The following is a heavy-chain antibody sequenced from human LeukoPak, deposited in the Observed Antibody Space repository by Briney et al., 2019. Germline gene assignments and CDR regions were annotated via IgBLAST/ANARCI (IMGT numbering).Heavy chain of an antibody. CDR2: MNPNSGNT. CDR3: ATDVTGQWLTYDY. CDR1: GYTFTSYD. J-gene: IGHJ4*02. Sequence: ASVKVSCTASGYTFTSYDINWVRQATGQGLEWMGWMNPNSGNTGYAQKFQGRVTMTEDTSTDTAYMELSSLRSEDTAVYYCATDVTGQWLTYDYWGQGTLVTVSS. V-gene: IGHV1-8*02. D-gene: IGHD6-19*01.